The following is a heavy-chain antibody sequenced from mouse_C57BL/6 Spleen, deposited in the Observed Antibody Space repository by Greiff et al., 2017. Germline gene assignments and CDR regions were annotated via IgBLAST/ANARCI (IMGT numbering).Heavy chain of an antibody. V-gene: IGHV1-53*01. Sequence: VKLQESGTELVKPGASVKLSCKASGYTFTSYWMHWVKQRPGQGLEWIGNINPSNGGTNYNEKFKSKATLTVDKSSSTAYMQLSSLTSEDSAVYYCARALRTGSFDYWGQGTTLTVSS. J-gene: IGHJ2*01. CDR2: INPSNGGT. CDR3: ARALRTGSFDY. D-gene: IGHD4-1*01. CDR1: GYTFTSYW.